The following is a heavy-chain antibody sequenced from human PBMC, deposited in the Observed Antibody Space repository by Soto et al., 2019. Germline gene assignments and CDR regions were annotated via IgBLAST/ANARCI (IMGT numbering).Heavy chain of an antibody. CDR1: GFTFSSYD. J-gene: IGHJ6*02. V-gene: IGHV3-13*01. CDR3: ARRSTVTTLYYYYGMDV. CDR2: IGTAGDT. Sequence: SGGSLRLSCAASGFTFSSYDMHWVRQATGKGLEWVSAIGTAGDTYYPGSVKGRFTISRENAKNSLYLQMNSLRAEDTAVYYCARRSTVTTLYYYYGMDVWGQGSSVTVSS. D-gene: IGHD4-17*01.